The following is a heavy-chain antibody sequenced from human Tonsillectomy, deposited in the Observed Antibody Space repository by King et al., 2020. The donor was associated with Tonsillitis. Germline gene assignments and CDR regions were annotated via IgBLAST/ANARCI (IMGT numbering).Heavy chain of an antibody. Sequence: VQLVESGGALVQPGGSLRLSCSASGFTFSAXWMHWVRQAPGKGLVWVARITPDGSGAVYADSVKGRITISRDNAKNTVFLHMNSLTVEDTAVYYCAKDXXVWVXDSWXXGTLVTVXS. CDR3: AKDXXVWVXDS. J-gene: IGHJ4*02. D-gene: IGHD1-26*01. CDR1: GFTFSAXW. CDR2: ITPDGSGA. V-gene: IGHV3-74*03.